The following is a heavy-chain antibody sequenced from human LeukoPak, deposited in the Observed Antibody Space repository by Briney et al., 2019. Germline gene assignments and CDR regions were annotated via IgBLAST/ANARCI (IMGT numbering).Heavy chain of an antibody. J-gene: IGHJ4*02. Sequence: ASVRVSCKASGYTFTGYYMHWVRQAPGQGLEWMGWIIANSGDTDYAQKFQGRVTMTRDMSTSTVYMELSSLRSEDTAVYYCARDLWELSPWFDYWGQGTLVTVSS. D-gene: IGHD1-26*01. CDR3: ARDLWELSPWFDY. CDR1: GYTFTGYY. CDR2: IIANSGDT. V-gene: IGHV1-2*02.